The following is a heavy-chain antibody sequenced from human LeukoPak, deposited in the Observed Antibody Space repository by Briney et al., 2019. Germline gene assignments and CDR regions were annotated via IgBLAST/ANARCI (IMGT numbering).Heavy chain of an antibody. D-gene: IGHD1-26*01. V-gene: IGHV3-30*04. CDR2: ISYDGSNK. Sequence: PGGSLRLSCAASGFTFSSYAMHWVRQAPGKGLEWVAVISYDGSNKYYADSVKGRFTISRDNSRNTLYLQMNGLRGEDTAVYYCARDHRGGVGSSRWFDYWGQGTLVTVSS. CDR1: GFTFSSYA. J-gene: IGHJ4*02. CDR3: ARDHRGGVGSSRWFDY.